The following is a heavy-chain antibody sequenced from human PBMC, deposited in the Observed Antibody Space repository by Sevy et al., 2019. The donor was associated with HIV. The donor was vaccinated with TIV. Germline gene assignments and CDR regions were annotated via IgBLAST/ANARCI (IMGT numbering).Heavy chain of an antibody. J-gene: IGHJ4*02. CDR2: TYFTGNT. D-gene: IGHD1-1*01. CDR3: ARDSTTRPRVLDY. CDR1: GGSISSYF. Sequence: SETLSLTCSVSGGSISSYFWTWVRQSPGKGLEWIGNTYFTGNTDYSPSLKCRVTLSLDTSKSQFSLTLKSVTAADTTIYFCARDSTTRPRVLDYWGQGTLVTVSS. V-gene: IGHV4-59*01.